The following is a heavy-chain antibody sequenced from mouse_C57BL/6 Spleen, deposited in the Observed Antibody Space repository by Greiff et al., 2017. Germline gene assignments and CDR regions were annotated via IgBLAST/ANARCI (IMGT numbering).Heavy chain of an antibody. V-gene: IGHV1-18*01. CDR1: GYTFTDYY. D-gene: IGHD2-14*01. CDR3: ARVHYRDWYFDV. J-gene: IGHJ1*03. Sequence: EVQLQQSGPELVKPGASVKISCKASGYTFTDYYMDWVKQSPGQGLEWIGDINPYNGGTNYNQKFKGKATLTVDKSSSTAYMQLRSLTSEDSAVYYCARVHYRDWYFDVWGTGTTVTVAS. CDR2: INPYNGGT.